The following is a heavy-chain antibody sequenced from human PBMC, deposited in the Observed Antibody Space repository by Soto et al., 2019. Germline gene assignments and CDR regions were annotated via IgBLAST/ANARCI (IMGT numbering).Heavy chain of an antibody. J-gene: IGHJ3*02. CDR1: GFTFSSYS. CDR3: ARWGTWLQAFDI. V-gene: IGHV3-21*01. Sequence: GGSLRLSCAASGFTFSSYSMNWVRQAPGKGLEWVSSISSSSSYIYYADSVKGRFTISRDNAKNSLYLQMNSLRAEDTAVYYCARWGTWLQAFDIWGQGTMVTVSS. D-gene: IGHD5-12*01. CDR2: ISSSSSYI.